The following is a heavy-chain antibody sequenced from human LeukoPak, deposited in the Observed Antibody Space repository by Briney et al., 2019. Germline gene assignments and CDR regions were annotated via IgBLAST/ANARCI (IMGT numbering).Heavy chain of an antibody. D-gene: IGHD2/OR15-2a*01. V-gene: IGHV1-46*01. CDR2: INPSGGST. CDR3: ARSSISSPFAGY. J-gene: IGHJ4*02. Sequence: ASVKVSCKASGYTFTSYYMHWVRQAPGQGLEWMGIINPSGGSTSYARKFQGRVTMTRDMSTSTVYMELSSLRSEDTAVYYCARSSISSPFAGYWGQGTLVTVSS. CDR1: GYTFTSYY.